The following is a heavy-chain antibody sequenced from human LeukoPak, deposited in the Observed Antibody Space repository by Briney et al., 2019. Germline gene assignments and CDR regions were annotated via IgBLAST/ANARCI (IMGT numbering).Heavy chain of an antibody. CDR1: GFTFSSYS. CDR2: ISSSSSTI. Sequence: GGSLRLSCAASGFTFSSYSMNWVRQAPGKGLEWVSYISSSSSTIYYADSVKGRFTISRDNAKNSLYLQMNSLRAEDTAVYYCARDSVTMIVGSQVRHDAFDIWGQGTMVTVSS. V-gene: IGHV3-48*04. CDR3: ARDSVTMIVGSQVRHDAFDI. D-gene: IGHD3-22*01. J-gene: IGHJ3*02.